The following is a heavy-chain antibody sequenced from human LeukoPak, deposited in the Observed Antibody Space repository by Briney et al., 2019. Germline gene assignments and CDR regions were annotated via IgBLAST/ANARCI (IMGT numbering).Heavy chain of an antibody. CDR1: GNTFSTYY. J-gene: IGHJ6*02. Sequence: ASVKVSCKASGNTFSTYYIHWVRQAPGQRLEWMGWINAGNGNTKYSQKFQGRVTITRDTSASTAYMELSSLRSEDTAVYYCARGSPQVVPAAIPDYYYGMDVWGQGTTVTVSS. CDR3: ARGSPQVVPAAIPDYYYGMDV. D-gene: IGHD2-2*02. V-gene: IGHV1-3*01. CDR2: INAGNGNT.